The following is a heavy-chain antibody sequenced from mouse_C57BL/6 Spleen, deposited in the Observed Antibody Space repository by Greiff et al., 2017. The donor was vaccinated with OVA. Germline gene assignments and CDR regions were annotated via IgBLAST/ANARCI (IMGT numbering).Heavy chain of an antibody. CDR2: ISNLAYSI. V-gene: IGHV5-15*01. J-gene: IGHJ4*01. CDR1: GFTFSDYG. D-gene: IGHD4-1*01. Sequence: VQLKESGGGLVQPGGSLKLSCAASGFTFSDYGMAWVRQAPRKGPEWVAFISNLAYSIYYADTVTGRFTISRENAKNTLYLEMSSLRSEDTAMYYCARQGELTGTFYYAMDYWGQGTSVTVSS. CDR3: ARQGELTGTFYYAMDY.